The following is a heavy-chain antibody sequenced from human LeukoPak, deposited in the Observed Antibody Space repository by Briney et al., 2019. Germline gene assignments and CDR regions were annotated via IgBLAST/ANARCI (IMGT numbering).Heavy chain of an antibody. V-gene: IGHV3-7*01. D-gene: IGHD3-3*01. CDR3: ARVLDFWSGSADY. Sequence: PGGSLRLSCAASGFTFSSYWMSWLRQAPGKGLEWVANIKQDGSEKYYVDSVKGRFTISRDNAKNSLYLQMNSLRAEDTAVYYCARVLDFWSGSADYWGQGTLVTVSS. CDR2: IKQDGSEK. J-gene: IGHJ4*02. CDR1: GFTFSSYW.